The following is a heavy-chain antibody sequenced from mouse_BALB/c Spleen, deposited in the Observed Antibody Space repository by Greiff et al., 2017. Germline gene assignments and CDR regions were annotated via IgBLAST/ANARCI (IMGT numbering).Heavy chain of an antibody. CDR1: GFNFTDYY. J-gene: IGHJ2*01. CDR3: ARGYSDY. CDR2: IDPENGNT. Sequence: EVQLQQSGAELVRPGALVKLSCKASGFNFTDYYMHWVKQRPEQGLEWIGWIDPENGNTIYDPKFQGKASITADTSSNTAYLQLSSLTSEDTAVYYCARGYSDYWGQGTTLTVSS. V-gene: IGHV14-1*02.